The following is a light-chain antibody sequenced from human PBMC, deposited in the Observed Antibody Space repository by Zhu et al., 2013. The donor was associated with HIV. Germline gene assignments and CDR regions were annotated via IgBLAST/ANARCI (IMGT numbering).Light chain of an antibody. CDR1: QDISNY. CDR3: QQYNSYSRYT. Sequence: DIQMTQSPSSLSASVGDRVTITCQASQDISNYLNWYQQKPGKAPKLLIYDASNLETGVPSRFSGSGSGTEFTLTISSLQPEDFATYYCQQYNSYSRYTFGQGTKLEIK. V-gene: IGKV1-33*01. J-gene: IGKJ2*01. CDR2: DAS.